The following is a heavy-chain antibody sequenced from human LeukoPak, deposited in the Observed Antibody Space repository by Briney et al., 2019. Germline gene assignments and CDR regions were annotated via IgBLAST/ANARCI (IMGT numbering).Heavy chain of an antibody. CDR1: GGSISNYY. CDR2: IYSSGST. CDR3: ARTTEGGYTYGYFYYYYMDV. Sequence: PSETLSLTCTVSGGSISNYYWSWIRQPPGKGLEWIGHIYSSGSTSYNPSLKSRVTISVDTSKNQVSLTVNSVTSADTAVYYCARTTEGGYTYGYFYYYYMDVWGKGTTVTISS. J-gene: IGHJ6*03. V-gene: IGHV4-59*01. D-gene: IGHD5-18*01.